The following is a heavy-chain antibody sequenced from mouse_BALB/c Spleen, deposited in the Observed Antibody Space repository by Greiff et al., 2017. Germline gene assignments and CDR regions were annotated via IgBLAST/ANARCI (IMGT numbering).Heavy chain of an antibody. CDR1: GFTFSSYA. V-gene: IGHV5-9-3*01. CDR2: ISSGGSYT. CDR3: ARQGPNWYFDG. J-gene: IGHJ1*01. Sequence: EVKLVESGGGLVKPGGSLKLSCAASGFTFSSYAMSWVRQTPEKRLEWVATISSGGSYTYYPDSVKGRFTISRDNAKNTLYLQMSSLRSEDTAMYYCARQGPNWYFDGWGAGTTVTVSS.